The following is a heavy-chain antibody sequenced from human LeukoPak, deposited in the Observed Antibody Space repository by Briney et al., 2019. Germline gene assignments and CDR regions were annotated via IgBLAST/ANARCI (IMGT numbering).Heavy chain of an antibody. CDR3: ARVRYSYGSMDY. D-gene: IGHD5-18*01. CDR2: INQDGSDK. Sequence: GGSLRLSCAASGFTFSSYWMSWVRQAPGKGLEWVANINQDGSDKYYVDSVKGRFTISRNNAKNSLYLQMNSLRAEDTAVFYCARVRYSYGSMDYWGQGILVTVSS. V-gene: IGHV3-7*01. CDR1: GFTFSSYW. J-gene: IGHJ4*02.